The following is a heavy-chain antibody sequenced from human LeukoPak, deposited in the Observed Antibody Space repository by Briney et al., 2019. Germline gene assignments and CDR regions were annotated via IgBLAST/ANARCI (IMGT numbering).Heavy chain of an antibody. CDR1: GYTFTSYA. CDR2: INAGNGNT. D-gene: IGHD4-17*01. J-gene: IGHJ6*02. CDR3: ARRSGDYDYYYYGMDV. V-gene: IGHV1-3*01. Sequence: GASVKVSCKASGYTFTSYAMHWVRQAPGQRLEWMGWINAGNGNTKYSQKLQGRVTITRDASASTAYMELSSLRSEDTAVYYCARRSGDYDYYYYGMDVWGQGTTVTVSS.